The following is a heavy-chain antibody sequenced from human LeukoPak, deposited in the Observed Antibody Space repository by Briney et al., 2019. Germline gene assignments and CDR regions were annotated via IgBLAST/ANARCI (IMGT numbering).Heavy chain of an antibody. V-gene: IGHV4-59*01. D-gene: IGHD2-15*01. CDR2: IYYSGST. CDR3: ARDRYCSGGSCYFNGMDV. CDR1: GGSISSDY. J-gene: IGHJ6*02. Sequence: PSETLSLTCTVSGGSISSDYWSWTRQPPGKGLEWIGYIYYSGSTNYNPSLKSRVTISVDTSKNQFSLKLSSVTAADTAVYYCARDRYCSGGSCYFNGMDVWGQGTTVTVS.